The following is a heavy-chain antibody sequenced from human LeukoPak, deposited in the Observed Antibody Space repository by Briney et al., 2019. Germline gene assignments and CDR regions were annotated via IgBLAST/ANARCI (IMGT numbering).Heavy chain of an antibody. J-gene: IGHJ4*02. CDR3: AKDLMTTHNYFDY. Sequence: PGGSLILSCAASGFTFSSYAMSWVRPAPGKGLEWVSAISGSGGTTYYADSVKGRFTISRDNSKNMLYLQMNSLRAGDTAVYYCAKDLMTTHNYFDYWGQGTLVTVSS. CDR1: GFTFSSYA. V-gene: IGHV3-23*01. D-gene: IGHD4-11*01. CDR2: ISGSGGTT.